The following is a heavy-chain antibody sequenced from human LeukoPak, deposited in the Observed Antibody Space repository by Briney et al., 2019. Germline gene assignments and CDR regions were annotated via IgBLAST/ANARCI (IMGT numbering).Heavy chain of an antibody. CDR1: GYTFTSYD. Sequence: ASVKVSCKASGYTFTSYDINWVRQATGQGLEWMGWMNPNSGNTGYAQKFQGRVTMTRNTSISTAYMELSSLRSEDTAVYYCARGSSYYYDSSGYYPGGDYWGQGTLVTVSS. J-gene: IGHJ4*02. D-gene: IGHD3-22*01. CDR2: MNPNSGNT. CDR3: ARGSSYYYDSSGYYPGGDY. V-gene: IGHV1-8*01.